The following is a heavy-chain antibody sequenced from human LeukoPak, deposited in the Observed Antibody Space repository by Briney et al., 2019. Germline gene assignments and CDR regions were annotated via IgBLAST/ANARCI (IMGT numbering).Heavy chain of an antibody. CDR2: IYYSGST. D-gene: IGHD7-27*01. CDR3: ARHLGIVYYYGMDV. V-gene: IGHV4-59*08. Sequence: SETLSLTCTVSGGSISSYYWSWIRQPTGKGLEWIGYIYYSGSTNYNPSLKSRVTISVDTSKNQFSLKLSSVTAADTAVYYCARHLGIVYYYGMDVWGQGTTVTVSS. J-gene: IGHJ6*02. CDR1: GGSISSYY.